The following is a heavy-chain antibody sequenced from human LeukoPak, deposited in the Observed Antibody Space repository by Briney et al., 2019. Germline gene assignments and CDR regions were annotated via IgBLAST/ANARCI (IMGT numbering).Heavy chain of an antibody. CDR2: IRYDGSNK. Sequence: PGGSLRLSCAASGFTFSSYGMHWVRQAPGKGLEWVAFIRYDGSNKYYADSVKGRFTISRDNSKNTLYLQMNSLRAEDTAVYYCAKDRMITFGGVIGLLNYWGQGTLVTVSS. V-gene: IGHV3-30*02. D-gene: IGHD3-16*01. J-gene: IGHJ4*02. CDR1: GFTFSSYG. CDR3: AKDRMITFGGVIGLLNY.